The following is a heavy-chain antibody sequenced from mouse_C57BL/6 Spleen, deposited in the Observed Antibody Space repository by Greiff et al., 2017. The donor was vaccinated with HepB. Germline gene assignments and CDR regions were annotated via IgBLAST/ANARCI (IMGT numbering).Heavy chain of an antibody. CDR1: GYAFSSSW. CDR2: IYPGDGDT. J-gene: IGHJ4*01. V-gene: IGHV1-82*01. D-gene: IGHD2-5*01. CDR3: ARGYSNYWAMDY. Sequence: QVQLQQSGPELVKPGASVKISCKASGYAFSSSWMNWVKQRPGKGLEWIGRIYPGDGDTNYNGKFKGKATLTADKSSSKAYMQLSSLTSEDSAVYFCARGYSNYWAMDYWGQGTSVTVSS.